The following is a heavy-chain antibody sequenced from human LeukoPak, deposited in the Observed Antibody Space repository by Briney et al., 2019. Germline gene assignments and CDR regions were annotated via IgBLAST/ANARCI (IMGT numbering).Heavy chain of an antibody. D-gene: IGHD3-22*01. Sequence: PSGTLSLTCTVSGGSISSYYWSWIRQPPGKGLEWIGYIYYSGSTNYNPSLKSRVTISVDTSKNQFSLKLSSVTAADTAVYYCARDRRPMIVVVITKKDAFDIWGQGTMVTVSS. V-gene: IGHV4-59*12. CDR1: GGSISSYY. CDR2: IYYSGST. J-gene: IGHJ3*02. CDR3: ARDRRPMIVVVITKKDAFDI.